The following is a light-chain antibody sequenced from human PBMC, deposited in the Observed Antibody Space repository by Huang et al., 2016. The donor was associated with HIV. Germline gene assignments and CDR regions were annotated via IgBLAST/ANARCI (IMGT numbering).Light chain of an antibody. V-gene: IGKV3-15*01. CDR3: QQYDDWPLT. CDR1: QSVRSI. CDR2: GAS. J-gene: IGKJ4*01. Sequence: EIAMTQSPVSLSVSPGATAPLSCRASQSVRSILAWYQQKPGQAPRLLIYGASTRATGIPARFSGSGSGTEFSLTINSLKSEDFAVYYCQQYDDWPLTFGGGTKVEMK.